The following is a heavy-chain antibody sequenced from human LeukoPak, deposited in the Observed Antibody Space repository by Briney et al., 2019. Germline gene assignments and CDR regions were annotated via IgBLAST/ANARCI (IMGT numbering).Heavy chain of an antibody. J-gene: IGHJ3*02. D-gene: IGHD3-10*01. Sequence: PSETLSLTCAVYGGSFSGYYWSWIRQPPGKGLEWIGEINHSGCTNYNPSLKSRVTISVDTSKNQFSLKLSSATAADTAVYYCARVKEGITKDTFDIWGQGTMVTVSS. V-gene: IGHV4-34*01. CDR1: GGSFSGYY. CDR3: ARVKEGITKDTFDI. CDR2: INHSGCT.